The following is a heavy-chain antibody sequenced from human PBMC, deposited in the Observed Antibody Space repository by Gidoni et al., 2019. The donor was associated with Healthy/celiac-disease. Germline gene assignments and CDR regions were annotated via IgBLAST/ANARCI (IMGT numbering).Heavy chain of an antibody. J-gene: IGHJ5*02. CDR2: IYYSGST. Sequence: QLQLQESGPGLVKPSETLSLTCTVSGGSISSSSYYWGWIRQPPGKGLEWIGSIYYSGSTYYNPSLKSRVTISVDTSKNQFSLKLSSVTAADTAVYYCARHTVLFGGIAARPRINWFDPWGQGTLVTVSS. V-gene: IGHV4-39*01. CDR3: ARHTVLFGGIAARPRINWFDP. D-gene: IGHD6-6*01. CDR1: GGSISSSSYY.